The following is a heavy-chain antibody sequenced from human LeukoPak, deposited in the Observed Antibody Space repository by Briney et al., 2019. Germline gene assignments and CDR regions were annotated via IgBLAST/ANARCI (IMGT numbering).Heavy chain of an antibody. Sequence: GGSLRLSCAASGFTFSSYSMNWVRQAPGKGLEWASSISSSSSYIYYADSVKGRFTISRDNAKNSLYLQMNSLRAEDMAVYYCARDSRPPYYYDSSGYYYFHDYWGQGTLVTVSS. D-gene: IGHD3-22*01. CDR1: GFTFSSYS. CDR3: ARDSRPPYYYDSSGYYYFHDY. J-gene: IGHJ4*02. V-gene: IGHV3-21*01. CDR2: ISSSSSYI.